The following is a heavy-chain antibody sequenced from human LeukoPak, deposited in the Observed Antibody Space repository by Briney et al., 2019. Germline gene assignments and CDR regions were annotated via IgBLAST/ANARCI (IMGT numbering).Heavy chain of an antibody. V-gene: IGHV1-2*02. D-gene: IGHD1-26*01. CDR3: ARIISYGGSDGFDL. J-gene: IGHJ3*01. Sequence: ASVKVSCKASGYTFTGYYMHWVRQAPGQGLEWMGWINPNSGGTNYAQKFQGRVTMTRDTSISTAYMELSRLRSDDTAVYYCARIISYGGSDGFDLWGQGTMVTVSS. CDR1: GYTFTGYY. CDR2: INPNSGGT.